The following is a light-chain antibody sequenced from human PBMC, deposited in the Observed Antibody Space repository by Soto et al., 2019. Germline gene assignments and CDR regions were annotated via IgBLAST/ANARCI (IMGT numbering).Light chain of an antibody. J-gene: IGLJ1*01. CDR3: CSYAGSPRYV. V-gene: IGLV2-11*01. CDR1: SIDVGGYNY. CDR2: DVS. Sequence: QSALTQPRSVSGSPGQSVTISCTGTSIDVGGYNYVSWYQQHPGKAPKVMIYDVSERPSGVPDRFSGSKSGNTASLTISGLQAEDKADYYCCSYAGSPRYVFGTGTNLTVL.